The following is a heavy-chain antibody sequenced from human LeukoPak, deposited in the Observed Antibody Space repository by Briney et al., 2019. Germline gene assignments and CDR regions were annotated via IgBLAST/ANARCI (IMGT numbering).Heavy chain of an antibody. D-gene: IGHD2-2*01. CDR3: ARCTASCYANAFDV. CDR1: GFTFNNNA. V-gene: IGHV3-23*01. CDR2: INGGGDAT. J-gene: IGHJ3*01. Sequence: PGGSLRLSCTASGFTFNNNAMSWVRQAPGKGMEWVSSINGGGDATEYTASVKGRFTISRDNSKNTLYLQMNSLRPEDTAVYYCARCTASCYANAFDVWGQGTLLTVSS.